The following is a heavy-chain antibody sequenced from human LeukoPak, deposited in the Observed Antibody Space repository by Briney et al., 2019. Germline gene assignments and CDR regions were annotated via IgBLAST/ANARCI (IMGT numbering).Heavy chain of an antibody. Sequence: GGSLRLSCAASGFTFSSYVMSWVRQAPGKGLEWVSGISGSGGSTYYADSVKGRFTISRDNSKNTLYLQMYSLRAEDTAVYYCAKDPGGHHDILTGYYSAFDYWGQGTLVTVSS. CDR3: AKDPGGHHDILTGYYSAFDY. CDR1: GFTFSSYV. CDR2: ISGSGGST. J-gene: IGHJ4*02. D-gene: IGHD3-9*01. V-gene: IGHV3-23*01.